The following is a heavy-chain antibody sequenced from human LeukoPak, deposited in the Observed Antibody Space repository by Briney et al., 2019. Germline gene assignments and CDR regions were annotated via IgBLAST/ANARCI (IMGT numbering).Heavy chain of an antibody. CDR2: IIWNGGST. D-gene: IGHD3-22*01. CDR1: GFTFDDYG. Sequence: GGSLRLSCAASGFTFDDYGMSWVRQPPGRGLEWAPGIIWNGGSTGYADSVKCRFTISRDNAKNSLYLQMNSLRAEDTALYYCARANYYDSSGYPVPFDPWGQGTLVTVSS. V-gene: IGHV3-20*04. J-gene: IGHJ5*02. CDR3: ARANYYDSSGYPVPFDP.